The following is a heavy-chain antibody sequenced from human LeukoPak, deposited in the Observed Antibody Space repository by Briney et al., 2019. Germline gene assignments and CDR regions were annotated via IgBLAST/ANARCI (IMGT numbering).Heavy chain of an antibody. D-gene: IGHD1-14*01. CDR1: GGSSSGYY. CDR3: ARGRFRSPNWFDP. Sequence: SETLSLTCAVYGGSSSGYYWSWIRQPPGKGLEWIGEINHSGSTNYNPSLKSRVTISVDTSKNQFPLKLSSVTAADTAVYYCARGRFRSPNWFDPWGQGTLVTVSS. CDR2: INHSGST. J-gene: IGHJ5*02. V-gene: IGHV4-34*01.